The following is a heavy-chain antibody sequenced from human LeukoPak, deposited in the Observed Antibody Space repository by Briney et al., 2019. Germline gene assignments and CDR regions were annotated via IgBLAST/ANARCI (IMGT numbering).Heavy chain of an antibody. V-gene: IGHV3-30*18. D-gene: IGHD3-10*01. Sequence: GRSLRLSCAASGFTFSHYGMHWVRQAPGKGLGWVAVISYDGSNKYYADSVKGRFTISRDNSENTLYVQMNSLRAEDTAVYYCAKEMVRGVTSSYSHFGLDYWGQGTLVTVSS. J-gene: IGHJ4*02. CDR2: ISYDGSNK. CDR3: AKEMVRGVTSSYSHFGLDY. CDR1: GFTFSHYG.